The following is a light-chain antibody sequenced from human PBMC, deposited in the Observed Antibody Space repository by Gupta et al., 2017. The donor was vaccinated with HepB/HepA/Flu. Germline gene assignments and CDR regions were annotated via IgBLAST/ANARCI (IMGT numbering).Light chain of an antibody. V-gene: IGLV3-9*01. CDR2: GDN. CDR1: NIGSKN. J-gene: IGLJ2*01. Sequence: SYELAQPLSVSVALGQTARITCGGNNIGSKNVHWYQQKPGQAPVLVIYGDNNRPSGIPERFSASNSGNTATLTISSAQAGDEADYDCQVCDSSNVVFGGGTKLTVL. CDR3: QVCDSSNVV.